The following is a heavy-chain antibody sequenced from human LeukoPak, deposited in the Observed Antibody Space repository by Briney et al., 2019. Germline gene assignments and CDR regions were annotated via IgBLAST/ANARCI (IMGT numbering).Heavy chain of an antibody. CDR2: IYYSGST. J-gene: IGHJ3*02. V-gene: IGHV4-59*01. D-gene: IGHD3-22*01. CDR3: ASARDYDSSGYLEDAFDI. CDR1: GGSISSYY. Sequence: SGTLSLTCTVSGGSISSYYWSWILQPPGKGLEWIGYIYYSGSTNYNPSLKSRVTISVDTSKNQFSLKLSSVTAADTAVYYCASARDYDSSGYLEDAFDIWGQGTMVTVSS.